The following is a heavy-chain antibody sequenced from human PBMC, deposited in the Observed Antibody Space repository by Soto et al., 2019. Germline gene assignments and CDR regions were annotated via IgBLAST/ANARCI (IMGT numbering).Heavy chain of an antibody. D-gene: IGHD3-3*02. CDR1: GGSFGGYY. CDR2: INHSGST. CDR3: ARGISRTNDYHYYYMDV. J-gene: IGHJ6*03. V-gene: IGHV4-34*01. Sequence: PSETLSLTCAVYGGSFGGYYWSWIRQPPGQGLEWIGEINHSGSTNYNPSLKSRVTISIDTSKNQFSLRLSSVTAADTAVYYCARGISRTNDYHYYYMDVWGKGTTVTVSS.